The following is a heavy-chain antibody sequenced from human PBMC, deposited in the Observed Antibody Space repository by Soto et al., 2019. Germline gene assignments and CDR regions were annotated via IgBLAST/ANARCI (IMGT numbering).Heavy chain of an antibody. J-gene: IGHJ3*02. Sequence: EVQLLESGGGLVQPGGSLRLSCAASGFTFSTYAMSWVRKAPGKGLEWVSGISGSGGSAYYADSVKGRFTISRDNSKNTLYLQMNSLRAEDTAVYYCAGSSGWYCAFDIWGQGTMVTVSS. CDR1: GFTFSTYA. CDR2: ISGSGGSA. CDR3: AGSSGWYCAFDI. V-gene: IGHV3-23*01. D-gene: IGHD6-19*01.